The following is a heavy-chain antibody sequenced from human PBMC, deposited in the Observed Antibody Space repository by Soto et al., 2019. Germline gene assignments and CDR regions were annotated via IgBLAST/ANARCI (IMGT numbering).Heavy chain of an antibody. D-gene: IGHD3-10*02. CDR3: TTMFR. CDR2: IKSKSDGGKT. CDR1: GFTFSNSW. Sequence: EVQLVQSGGGLVKPGRSFRLSCAASGFTFSNSWMNWVRQAPGKGLEWVGRIKSKSDGGKTDYAAPVKGRFTVARDDSKTALYLPMNRLKTDATAVYYCTTMFRWGKGTLVNVAS. V-gene: IGHV3-15*01. J-gene: IGHJ4*02.